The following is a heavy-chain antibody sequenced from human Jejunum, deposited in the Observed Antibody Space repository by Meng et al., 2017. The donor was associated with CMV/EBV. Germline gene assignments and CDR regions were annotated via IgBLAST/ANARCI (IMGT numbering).Heavy chain of an antibody. Sequence: LSCDAYEFTFSHYYMSWSRQAPGKGLEWVSCISNTGNTIYYADSVKGRFTLSRDNAKNSLYLQMNSLRGEDTAIYYCARGGGDPDYWGQGTLVTVSS. D-gene: IGHD2-21*01. CDR3: ARGGGDPDY. CDR1: EFTFSHYY. J-gene: IGHJ4*02. CDR2: ISNTGNTI. V-gene: IGHV3-11*04.